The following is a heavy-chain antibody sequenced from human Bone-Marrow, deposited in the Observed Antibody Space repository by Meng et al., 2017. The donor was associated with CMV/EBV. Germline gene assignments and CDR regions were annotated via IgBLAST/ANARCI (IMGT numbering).Heavy chain of an antibody. J-gene: IGHJ4*02. V-gene: IGHV3-74*01. Sequence: GESRKISCAASGFTFSSYWMHWVRQAPGKGLVWVSRINSDGSSTSYADSVKGRFNISRDNAKNTLYLQMNSLRAEDTAVYYCAREPRYGEFFDYWGQGTLVNVDS. D-gene: IGHD4-17*01. CDR1: GFTFSSYW. CDR3: AREPRYGEFFDY. CDR2: INSDGSST.